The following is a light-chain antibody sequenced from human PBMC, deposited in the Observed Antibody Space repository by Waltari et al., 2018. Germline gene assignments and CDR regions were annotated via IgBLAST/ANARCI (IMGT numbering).Light chain of an antibody. CDR2: KAF. CDR1: HSIRSD. J-gene: IGKJ1*01. V-gene: IGKV1-5*03. CDR3: QQYNFYSLT. Sequence: DIQMPQSPSTLSASVGDRVTLTCRASHSIRSDLAWYQQKPGRAPKLLIYKAFTLESGVPSRFSGSGSGTEFTLTISSLQPDDFATYYCQQYNFYSLTFGQGTKVDI.